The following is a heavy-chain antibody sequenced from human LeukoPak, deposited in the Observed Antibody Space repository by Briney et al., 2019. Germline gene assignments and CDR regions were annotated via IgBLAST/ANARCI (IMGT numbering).Heavy chain of an antibody. J-gene: IGHJ4*02. CDR2: INHSGST. CDR1: GGSFSGYY. Sequence: SSETLSLTCAVYGGSFSGYYWSWIRQPPGKGLEWIGEINHSGSTYYNPSLKSRVTISVDTSKNQFSLKLSSVTAADTAVYYCARDAVEYFDYWGQGTLVTVSS. V-gene: IGHV4-34*09. CDR3: ARDAVEYFDY.